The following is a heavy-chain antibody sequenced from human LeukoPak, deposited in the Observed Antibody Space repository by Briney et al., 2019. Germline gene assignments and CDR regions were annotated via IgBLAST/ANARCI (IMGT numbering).Heavy chain of an antibody. CDR1: GSTFSSYA. CDR2: ISGSGGST. V-gene: IGHV3-23*01. J-gene: IGHJ4*02. D-gene: IGHD3-10*01. CDR3: AKLSSGWFGEPFDY. Sequence: GGSLRLSCAATGSTFSSYAMSWVRQAPGKGLEWVSAISGSGGSTYYADSVKGRFTISRDNSKNTLYLQMNSLRAEDTAVYYCAKLSSGWFGEPFDYWGQGTLVTVSS.